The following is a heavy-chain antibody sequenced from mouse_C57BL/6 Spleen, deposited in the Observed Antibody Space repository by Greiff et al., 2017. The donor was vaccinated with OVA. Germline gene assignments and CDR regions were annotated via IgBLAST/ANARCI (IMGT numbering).Heavy chain of an antibody. D-gene: IGHD2-5*01. V-gene: IGHV1-64*01. CDR1: GYTFTSYW. CDR3: ARHYSKNYAMDY. Sequence: QVQLQQSGAELVKPGASVKLSCKASGYTFTSYWMHWVKQRPGQGLEWIGMIHPNSGSTNYNEKFKSKATLTVDKSSSTAYMQLSSLTSEDSAVYYCARHYSKNYAMDYWGQGTSVTVSS. J-gene: IGHJ4*01. CDR2: IHPNSGST.